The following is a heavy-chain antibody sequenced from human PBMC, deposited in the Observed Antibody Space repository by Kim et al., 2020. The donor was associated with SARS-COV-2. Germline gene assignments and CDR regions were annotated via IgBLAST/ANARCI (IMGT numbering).Heavy chain of an antibody. D-gene: IGHD6-13*01. CDR2: IYYSGST. Sequence: SETLSLTCTVSGGSISSYYWSWIRQPPGKGLEWIGYIYYSGSTNYNPSLKSRVTISVDTSKNQFSLKLSSVTAADTAVYYCASLAAAGDYWGQGTLVTVS. J-gene: IGHJ4*02. CDR3: ASLAAAGDY. V-gene: IGHV4-59*13. CDR1: GGSISSYY.